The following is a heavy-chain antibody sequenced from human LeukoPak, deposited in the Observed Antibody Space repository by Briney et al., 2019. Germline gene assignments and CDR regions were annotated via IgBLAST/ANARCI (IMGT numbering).Heavy chain of an antibody. CDR3: ARDKAGTSCYDY. V-gene: IGHV4-59*01. D-gene: IGHD2-2*01. Sequence: SETLSLTCTVSGGSISSYYWSWIRQPPGKGLEWIGYIYYSGSTNYNPSLKSRVTISVDTSKNQFSLKLSSVTAADTAVYYCARDKAGTSCYDYWGQGTLVTVSS. CDR2: IYYSGST. CDR1: GGSISSYY. J-gene: IGHJ4*02.